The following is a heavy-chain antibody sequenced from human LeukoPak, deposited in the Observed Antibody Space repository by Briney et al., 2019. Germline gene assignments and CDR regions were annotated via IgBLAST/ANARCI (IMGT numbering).Heavy chain of an antibody. V-gene: IGHV3-21*01. CDR1: GFTFSSYS. J-gene: IGHJ4*02. Sequence: GGSLRLSCAASGFTFSSYSMNWVRQAPGKGLEWVSSISSSSSYIYYADSVKGRFTISRDNSKNTLYLQMNSLRAEDTAVYYCAASGAVGSSWYPFDYWGQGTLVTVSS. D-gene: IGHD6-13*01. CDR2: ISSSSSYI. CDR3: AASGAVGSSWYPFDY.